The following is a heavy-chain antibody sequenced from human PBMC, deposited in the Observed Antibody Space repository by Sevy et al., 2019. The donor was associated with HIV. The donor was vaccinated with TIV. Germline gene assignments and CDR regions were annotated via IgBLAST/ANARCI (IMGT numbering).Heavy chain of an antibody. V-gene: IGHV1-69*13. CDR3: ARGRITMTTNDAFDI. Sequence: ASVKVSCKASGGTFSSYAISWVRQAPGQGLEWIGGIIPIFGTANYAQKFQGRVTITADESTSTAYMELSSLRSEDTAVYYCARGRITMTTNDAFDIWGQGTMVTVSS. J-gene: IGHJ3*02. D-gene: IGHD3-22*01. CDR1: GGTFSSYA. CDR2: IIPIFGTA.